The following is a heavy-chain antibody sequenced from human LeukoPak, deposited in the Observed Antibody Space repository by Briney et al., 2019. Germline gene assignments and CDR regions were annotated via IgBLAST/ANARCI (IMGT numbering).Heavy chain of an antibody. CDR1: GGSISNYY. CDR2: IYYNGNT. J-gene: IGHJ5*02. Sequence: SETLSLTCTVSGGSISNYYWSWIRQPPGKGLEWIGYIYYNGNTNYNPSLRSRVTMSVDTSKNQFSLKLSSVTAADTAVYYCARDGYSSPLPFDPWGQGTLVTVSS. V-gene: IGHV4-59*12. CDR3: ARDGYSSPLPFDP. D-gene: IGHD6-13*01.